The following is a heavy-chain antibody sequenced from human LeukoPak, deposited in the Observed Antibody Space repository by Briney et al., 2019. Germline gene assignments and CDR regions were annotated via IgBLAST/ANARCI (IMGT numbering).Heavy chain of an antibody. J-gene: IGHJ4*02. D-gene: IGHD3-3*01. CDR2: IYHSGST. V-gene: IGHV4-38-2*01. Sequence: SETLSLTCAVSGYSISSGYYWGWIRQPPGKGLGWMGSIYHSGSTYYNPSLKSRVTISVDTSKNQFSLKLSFVTAADTAVYYCARRFWSGYYFYFDYWGQGTLVTVSS. CDR1: GYSISSGYY. CDR3: ARRFWSGYYFYFDY.